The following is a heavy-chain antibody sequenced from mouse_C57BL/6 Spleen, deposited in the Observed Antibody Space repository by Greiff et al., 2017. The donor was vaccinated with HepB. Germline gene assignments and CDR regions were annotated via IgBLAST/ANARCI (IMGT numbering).Heavy chain of an antibody. CDR2: IDPSDSYT. D-gene: IGHD1-1*01. V-gene: IGHV1-69*01. CDR1: GYTFTSYW. Sequence: QVHVKQPGAELVMPGASVKLSCKASGYTFTSYWMHWVKQRPGQGLEWIGEIDPSDSYTNYNQKFKGKSTLTVDKSSSTAYMQLSSLTSEDSAVYYCARNYGSRTFDYWGQGTTLTVSS. J-gene: IGHJ2*01. CDR3: ARNYGSRTFDY.